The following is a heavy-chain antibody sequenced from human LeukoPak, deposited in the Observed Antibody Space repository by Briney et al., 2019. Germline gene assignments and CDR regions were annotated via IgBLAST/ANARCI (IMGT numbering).Heavy chain of an antibody. D-gene: IGHD2/OR15-2a*01. Sequence: SETLSLTCTVSGGSISSYYWSWIRQPPGKGLEWIGYIYYSGSTNYNPSLKSRVTISVDTSKNQFSLKLTSVTAADTAVYYCAGHHPRNTVDFWGQGTLVTVSS. CDR1: GGSISSYY. CDR3: AGHHPRNTVDF. CDR2: IYYSGST. J-gene: IGHJ4*02. V-gene: IGHV4-59*08.